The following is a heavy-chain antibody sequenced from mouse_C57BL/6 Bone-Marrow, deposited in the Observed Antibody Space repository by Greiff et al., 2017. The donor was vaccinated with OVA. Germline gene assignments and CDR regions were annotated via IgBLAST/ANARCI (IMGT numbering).Heavy chain of an antibody. CDR2: IWTGGGT. V-gene: IGHV2-9-1*01. CDR3: ARNSAYYSIWFAY. D-gene: IGHD2-5*01. CDR1: GFSLTSYA. Sequence: QVQLQQPGPGLVAPSQCLSITCTVSGFSLTSYAISWVRQPPGKGLEWLGVIWTGGGTNNNSAHKSRLSTSKDNSKSQFFLKMNSLQTDDTARYDCARNSAYYSIWFAYWGQGTLVTVSA. J-gene: IGHJ3*01.